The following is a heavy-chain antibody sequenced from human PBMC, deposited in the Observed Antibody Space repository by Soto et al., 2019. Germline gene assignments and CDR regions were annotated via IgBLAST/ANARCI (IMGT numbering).Heavy chain of an antibody. V-gene: IGHV4-59*01. CDR1: GGSXSSYY. CDR2: IYYSGST. D-gene: IGHD3-10*01. CDR3: ARDTYYGSGSYLHGMDV. J-gene: IGHJ6*02. Sequence: SETLSLTWTVAGGSXSSYYWSWIRQHPGKGLEWIGYIYYSGSTNYNPSLKSRVTISVDTSKNQFSLKLSSVTAADTAVYYCARDTYYGSGSYLHGMDVWGQGTTVTVSS.